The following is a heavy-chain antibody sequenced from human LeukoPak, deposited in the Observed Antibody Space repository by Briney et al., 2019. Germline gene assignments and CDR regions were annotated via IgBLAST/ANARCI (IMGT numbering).Heavy chain of an antibody. CDR3: AKVRETYSSGFFFDS. V-gene: IGHV3-9*01. D-gene: IGHD6-19*01. Sequence: GRSLRLSCAASGFTFDDYAMHWVRQPPGKGLEWLSIISWNSGYIGYADSVKGRFTVSRDNAENSVYLQMNSLRPEDTAFYLCAKVRETYSSGFFFDSWGQGTLVTVSS. CDR2: ISWNSGYI. J-gene: IGHJ4*02. CDR1: GFTFDDYA.